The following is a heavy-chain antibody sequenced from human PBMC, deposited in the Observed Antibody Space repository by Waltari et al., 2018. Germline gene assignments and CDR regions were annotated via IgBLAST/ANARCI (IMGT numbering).Heavy chain of an antibody. CDR1: GGSISSYY. D-gene: IGHD2-2*01. J-gene: IGHJ3*02. V-gene: IGHV4-4*07. Sequence: QVQLQESGPGLVKPSETLSLTCTVSGGSISSYYWSWIRQPAGKGLEWIGRIYTSGSTNYNPSLKSRVTMSVDTSKNQFSLKLSSVTAADTAVYYCAREAVQLHNDAFDIWGQGTMVTVSS. CDR2: IYTSGST. CDR3: AREAVQLHNDAFDI.